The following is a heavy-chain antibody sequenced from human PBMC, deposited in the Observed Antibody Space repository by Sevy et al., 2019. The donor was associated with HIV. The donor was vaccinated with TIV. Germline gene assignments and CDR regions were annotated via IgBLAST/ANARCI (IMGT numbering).Heavy chain of an antibody. V-gene: IGHV1-24*01. CDR3: ATTKDYYDSSGYPFDY. D-gene: IGHD3-22*01. J-gene: IGHJ4*02. CDR2: FDPEDGET. CDR1: GYTLTEFS. Sequence: ASVKVSCKVSGYTLTEFSMHWVRQAPGKGLEWMGTFDPEDGETIYAQKFQGRVTMTEDTSTDTANMELRSLRSEDTAVYYCATTKDYYDSSGYPFDYWGQGTLVTVSS.